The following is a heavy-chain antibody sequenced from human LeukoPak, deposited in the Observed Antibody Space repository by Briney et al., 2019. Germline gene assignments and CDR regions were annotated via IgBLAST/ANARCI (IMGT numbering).Heavy chain of an antibody. CDR3: ARTGLGLYSFDY. D-gene: IGHD3/OR15-3a*01. Sequence: SNYYWGWIRQSPGKGLEWVSYITGSISSIHYADSVKGRFTISRDNAKNSVYLQMNGLRLEDTAVYYCARTGLGLYSFDYWGQGIQVTISS. J-gene: IGHJ4*02. V-gene: IGHV3-11*06. CDR2: ITGSISSI. CDR1: SNYY.